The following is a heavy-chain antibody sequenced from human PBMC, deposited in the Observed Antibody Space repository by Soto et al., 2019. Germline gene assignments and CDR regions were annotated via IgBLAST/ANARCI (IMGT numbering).Heavy chain of an antibody. V-gene: IGHV4-4*07. Sequence: SETLSLTCTVSGGSVSNFYWNWIRRPAGKRLEWIGRIYTSGSTNYNPSLRSRVTMSIDTSRNQFSLKLNSVTAADTAVYYCARSSHKESWFDPWGQGTLVTVSS. CDR1: GGSVSNFY. CDR2: IYTSGST. D-gene: IGHD6-13*01. CDR3: ARSSHKESWFDP. J-gene: IGHJ5*02.